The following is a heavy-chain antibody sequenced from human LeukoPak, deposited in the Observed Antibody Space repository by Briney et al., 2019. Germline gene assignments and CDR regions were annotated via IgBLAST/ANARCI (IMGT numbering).Heavy chain of an antibody. D-gene: IGHD1-26*01. CDR3: AKSGSYGLIDY. V-gene: IGHV4-39*01. Sequence: SETLSLTCTVSGASISGSGYYWGWIRQPPGKGLEWIGSIYSSGSTYYNASLQSRVTISIETSKNQISLRLNSVTAADTAMYYCAKSGSYGLIDYWGQGTLVTVS. J-gene: IGHJ4*02. CDR2: IYSSGST. CDR1: GASISGSGYY.